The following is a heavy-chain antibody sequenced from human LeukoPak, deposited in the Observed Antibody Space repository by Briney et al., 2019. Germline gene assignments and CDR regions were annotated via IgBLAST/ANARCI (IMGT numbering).Heavy chain of an antibody. D-gene: IGHD2-2*01. CDR2: IWYDGSKK. J-gene: IGHJ3*02. V-gene: IGHV3-33*01. CDR1: GFTFRSFG. CDR3: AREGGVVVVPAAMRAFDI. Sequence: PGGSLRLSCAASGFTFRSFGIHWVRQAPGKGLEWVAVIWYDGSKKYYADSVKGRFTISRDNSKNTLYLQMNSLRAEDTAIYYRAREGGVVVVPAAMRAFDIWGQGTMVTVSS.